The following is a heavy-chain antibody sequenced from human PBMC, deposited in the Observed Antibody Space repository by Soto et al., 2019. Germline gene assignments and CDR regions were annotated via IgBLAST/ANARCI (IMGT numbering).Heavy chain of an antibody. CDR1: GFTFDRHG. CDR2: ITGSGST. CDR3: ARDAYGVAAAGTSLDN. V-gene: IGHV3-23*01. Sequence: EEQLLESGGGLVQPGGSLRLSCAASGFTFDRHGMNWVRQAPGKGLEWVSGITGSGSTYYADSVKGRFTISRDNSKNILYVEMNSLRAEDTAVYYCARDAYGVAAAGTSLDNWGQETLVTVSS. D-gene: IGHD6-13*01. J-gene: IGHJ4*02.